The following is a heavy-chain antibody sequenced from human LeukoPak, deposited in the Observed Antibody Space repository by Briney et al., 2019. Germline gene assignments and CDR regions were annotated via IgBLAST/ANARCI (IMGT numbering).Heavy chain of an antibody. V-gene: IGHV3-23*01. D-gene: IGHD6-19*01. CDR2: FSGTSTK. J-gene: IGHJ4*02. CDR3: AKLKQWQPQRYFFEY. CDR1: GFTFSSYA. Sequence: GGSLRLSCAASGFTFSSYAMSWVRQAPGKGLEWVSTFSGTSTKSYADAVKGRVTIARDNSKNTLYLQMNSLRAEDTAVYYCAKLKQWQPQRYFFEYWGQGALVTVAS.